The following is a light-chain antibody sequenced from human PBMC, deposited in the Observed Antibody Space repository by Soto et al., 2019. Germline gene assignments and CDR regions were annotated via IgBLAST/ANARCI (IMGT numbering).Light chain of an antibody. CDR3: QQSYSTPRT. J-gene: IGKJ1*01. CDR2: AAS. Sequence: RLTQSPSSLSASVGDRVTITCRASQSISSYLNWYQQKPGKAPKLLIYAASNLQSGVPSRFSGSGSGTDFTLTIRSLQPEDFATYYCQQSYSTPRTFGQGTKVEIK. V-gene: IGKV1-39*01. CDR1: QSISSY.